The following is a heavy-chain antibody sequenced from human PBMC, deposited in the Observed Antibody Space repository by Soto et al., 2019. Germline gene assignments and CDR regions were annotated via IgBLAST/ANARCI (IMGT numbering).Heavy chain of an antibody. Sequence: GGSLRLSCAASGFTFSDHYMDWVRQAPGKGLEWVGRTRNKANSYTTEYAASVKGRFTISRDDSKNSLYLQMNSLKTEDTAVYYYAVIAARASDIWGQGTMVTVSS. CDR3: AVIAARASDI. V-gene: IGHV3-72*01. CDR1: GFTFSDHY. J-gene: IGHJ3*02. D-gene: IGHD6-6*01. CDR2: TRNKANSYTT.